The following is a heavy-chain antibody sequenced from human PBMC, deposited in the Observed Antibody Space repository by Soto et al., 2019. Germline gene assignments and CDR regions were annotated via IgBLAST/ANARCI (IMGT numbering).Heavy chain of an antibody. J-gene: IGHJ5*02. CDR3: ARAFSGSAAGATNWFDP. D-gene: IGHD6-13*01. V-gene: IGHV4-34*01. CDR1: GGSFSGYY. CDR2: INHSGST. Sequence: SETLSLTCAVYGGSFSGYYWSWIRQPPGKGLEWIGEINHSGSTNYNPSLKSRVTISVDTSKNQFSLKLSSVTAADTAVYYCARAFSGSAAGATNWFDPWGQGTLVTVSS.